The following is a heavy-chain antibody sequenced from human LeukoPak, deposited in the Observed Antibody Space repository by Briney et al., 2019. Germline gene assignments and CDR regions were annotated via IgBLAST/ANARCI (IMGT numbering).Heavy chain of an antibody. CDR1: GGTFSSYA. V-gene: IGHV1-69*06. J-gene: IGHJ5*02. Sequence: ASVKVSCKASGGTFSSYAISWVRQAPGQGLEWMGSIIPIFGTANYAQKFQGRVTITADKSTNTAYMELSSLRSEDTAVYYCARTNSITIFGVVTRLNGWFDPWGQGTLVTVSS. CDR3: ARTNSITIFGVVTRLNGWFDP. CDR2: IIPIFGTA. D-gene: IGHD3-3*01.